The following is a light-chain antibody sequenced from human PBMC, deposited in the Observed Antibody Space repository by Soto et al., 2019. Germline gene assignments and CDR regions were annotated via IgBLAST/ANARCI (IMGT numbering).Light chain of an antibody. CDR1: QTVSSN. Sequence: EIVMTQSPATLSVYPGERATLSCRASQTVSSNLAWYQQKPGQAPRLLIHGAPTRAAGIPARFSGSGSGTEFTLTISSLQSEDFAVYYCQQYNDWPPFTVGPGTRVDIK. J-gene: IGKJ3*01. CDR3: QQYNDWPPFT. V-gene: IGKV3-15*01. CDR2: GAP.